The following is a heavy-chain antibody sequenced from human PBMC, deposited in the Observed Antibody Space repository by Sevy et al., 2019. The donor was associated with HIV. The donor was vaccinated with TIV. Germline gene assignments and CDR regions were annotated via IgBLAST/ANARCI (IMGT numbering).Heavy chain of an antibody. D-gene: IGHD6-6*01. V-gene: IGHV3-74*01. CDR1: GFTFSSYW. CDR3: ARGHSSSLLSVYAFDI. CDR2: INSDGSST. Sequence: GGSLRLSCAASGFTFSSYWMHWVRQAPGKGLVWVSRINSDGSSTSYADSVKGRFSISRDNAKNTLYLQMNSLRAEDTAVYYCARGHSSSLLSVYAFDIWGQGTMVTVSS. J-gene: IGHJ3*02.